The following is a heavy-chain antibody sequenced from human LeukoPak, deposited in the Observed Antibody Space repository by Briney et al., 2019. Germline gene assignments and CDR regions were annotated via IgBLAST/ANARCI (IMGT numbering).Heavy chain of an antibody. V-gene: IGHV4-34*01. CDR3: ARRKANYNYVWGSYRYPFYFDY. D-gene: IGHD3-16*02. J-gene: IGHJ4*02. CDR1: GGSFSGYY. Sequence: SETLSLTCAVYGGSFSGYYWSWLRQPPGKGLEWIGEINHSGSTNYNPSLKSRVTISVDTSKNQFSLKLSSVTAADTAVYYCARRKANYNYVWGSYRYPFYFDYWGQGTLVTVSS. CDR2: INHSGST.